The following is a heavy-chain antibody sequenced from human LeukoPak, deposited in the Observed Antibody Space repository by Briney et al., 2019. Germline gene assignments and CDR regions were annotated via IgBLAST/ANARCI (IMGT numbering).Heavy chain of an antibody. CDR2: INHSGST. V-gene: IGHV4-34*01. CDR1: GGSFSGYY. D-gene: IGHD3-16*02. J-gene: IGHJ4*02. Sequence: SETLSLTCAVYGGSFSGYYWSWLRQPPGKGLEWIGEINHSGSTNYNPSLKSRVTVSVDTSKNQFSLKLSSVTAADTAVYYCARGPYDYVWGSYRYGERSFDYWGQGTLVTVSS. CDR3: ARGPYDYVWGSYRYGERSFDY.